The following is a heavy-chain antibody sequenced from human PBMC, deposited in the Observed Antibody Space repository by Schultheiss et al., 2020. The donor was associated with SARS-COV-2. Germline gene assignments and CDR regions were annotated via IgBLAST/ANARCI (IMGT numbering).Heavy chain of an antibody. CDR3: AKYFHIVVVPAAMDY. D-gene: IGHD2-2*01. J-gene: IGHJ4*02. CDR1: GFTFSSYG. Sequence: GGSLRLSCAASGFTFSSYGMHWVRQAPGKGLEWVSSISSSSSYIYYADSVKGRFTISRDNAKNSLYLQMNSLRAEDTAVYYCAKYFHIVVVPAAMDYWGQGTLVTVSS. CDR2: ISSSSSYI. V-gene: IGHV3-21*04.